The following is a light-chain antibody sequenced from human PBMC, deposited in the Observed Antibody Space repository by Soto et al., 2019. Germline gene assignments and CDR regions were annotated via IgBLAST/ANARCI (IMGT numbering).Light chain of an antibody. CDR1: SSDIGGYNC. V-gene: IGLV2-14*03. CDR2: DVA. Sequence: QSALTQPASVSGSPGQSIAISCTGTSSDIGGYNCVSWYQQHPGKAPKLMIYDVASRPSGISNRFSGSKSGNTASLTISGLQAEDEAGYYCSSCTSSSTPVVFGGGTKVTVL. J-gene: IGLJ2*01. CDR3: SSCTSSSTPVV.